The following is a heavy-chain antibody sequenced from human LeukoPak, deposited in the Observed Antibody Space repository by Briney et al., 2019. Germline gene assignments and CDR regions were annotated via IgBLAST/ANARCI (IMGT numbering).Heavy chain of an antibody. V-gene: IGHV3-30*04. CDR1: GFTFSSYA. CDR3: AREFRLRYFDWLLRTRVFDY. D-gene: IGHD3-9*01. Sequence: GGSLRLSCAASGFTFSSYAMHWVRQAPGKGLEWVAVISYDGSNKYYADSVKGRFTISRDNSKNTLYLQMNSLRAEDTAVYYCAREFRLRYFDWLLRTRVFDYWGQGTLVTVSS. CDR2: ISYDGSNK. J-gene: IGHJ4*02.